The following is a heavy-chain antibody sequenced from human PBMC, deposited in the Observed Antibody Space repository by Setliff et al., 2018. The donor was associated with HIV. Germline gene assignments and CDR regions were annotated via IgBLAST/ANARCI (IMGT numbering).Heavy chain of an antibody. V-gene: IGHV4-61*09. CDR2: IYSIGST. Sequence: TLSLTCTVSGASISSGTYFWTWVRQPAGQGLEWVGHIYSIGSTNYNPSLKSRVTISVDTSKNNFSLRLGSVTAADTAVYYCAKHRVTLHYYMDVWGKGTTVTVSS. CDR3: AKHRVTLHYYMDV. J-gene: IGHJ6*03. CDR1: GASISSGTYF. D-gene: IGHD3-10*01.